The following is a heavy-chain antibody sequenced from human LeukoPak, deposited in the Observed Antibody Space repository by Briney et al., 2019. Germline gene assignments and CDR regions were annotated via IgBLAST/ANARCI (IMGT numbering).Heavy chain of an antibody. CDR3: AMGIQLEAFDI. CDR2: ISAYNGST. Sequence: ASVKVSCKASGYTFTSYGISWVRQAPGQGLEWMGWISAYNGSTNYAQKFQGRVTITRDTSASTAYMELSSLRSEDTAVYYCAMGIQLEAFDIWGQGTMVTVSS. V-gene: IGHV1-18*01. D-gene: IGHD5-18*01. J-gene: IGHJ3*02. CDR1: GYTFTSYG.